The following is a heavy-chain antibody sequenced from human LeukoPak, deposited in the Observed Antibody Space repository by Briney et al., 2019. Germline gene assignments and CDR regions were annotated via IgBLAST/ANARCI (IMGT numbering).Heavy chain of an antibody. CDR2: ILYSGTTT. Sequence: SETLSLTCTVSGVSFSTYYWSWIRQTPGKGLEWIGYILYSGTTTNYNPSLKSRVTISVDTSKNQFSPKLSSVTAADTAVYYCARVGDWNDLVYWGQGTLVTVSS. V-gene: IGHV4-59*01. CDR3: ARVGDWNDLVY. D-gene: IGHD1-1*01. J-gene: IGHJ4*02. CDR1: GVSFSTYY.